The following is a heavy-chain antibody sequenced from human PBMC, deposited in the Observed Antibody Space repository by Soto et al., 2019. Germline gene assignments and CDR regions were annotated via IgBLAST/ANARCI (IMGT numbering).Heavy chain of an antibody. CDR2: INAGNGNT. J-gene: IGHJ6*02. CDR3: ARGRIVVVPAAPAYYYYGMDV. CDR1: GYTFTSYA. D-gene: IGHD2-2*01. Sequence: ASVKVSCKASGYTFTSYAMHWVRQAPGQRLEWMGWINAGNGNTKYSQKFQGRVTITRDTSASTAYMELSSMRSEDTAVYYCARGRIVVVPAAPAYYYYGMDVWGQGTTVTV. V-gene: IGHV1-3*01.